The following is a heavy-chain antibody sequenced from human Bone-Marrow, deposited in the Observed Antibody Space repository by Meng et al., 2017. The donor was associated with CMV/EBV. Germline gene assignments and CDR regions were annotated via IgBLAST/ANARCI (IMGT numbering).Heavy chain of an antibody. CDR1: GYTFTGYY. J-gene: IGHJ4*02. CDR2: INPNSGDT. CDR3: ARVLGHFDH. V-gene: IGHV1-2*02. D-gene: IGHD3-16*01. Sequence: KASCKASGYTFTGYYIHWVRQAPGQGPEWMGWINPNSGDTNYAQKFQGRVTMTGDTSITTAYMELSRLRSDDTAVYYCARVLGHFDHWGQGTLVTVSS.